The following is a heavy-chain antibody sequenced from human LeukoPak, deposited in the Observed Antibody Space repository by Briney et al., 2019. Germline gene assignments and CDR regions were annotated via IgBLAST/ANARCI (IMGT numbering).Heavy chain of an antibody. J-gene: IGHJ5*02. D-gene: IGHD2-2*01. CDR2: INHSGST. CDR1: GGSFSGYH. Sequence: PSETLSLTCAVYGGSFSGYHWSWIRQPPGKGLEWIGEINHSGSTNDNPSLKSQVAISEDTSKTQRSLKLNSVPAADTAVYYCARGGRGVPAARRFKPGNWFDPWGQGTLVAVSS. V-gene: IGHV4-34*01. CDR3: ARGGRGVPAARRFKPGNWFDP.